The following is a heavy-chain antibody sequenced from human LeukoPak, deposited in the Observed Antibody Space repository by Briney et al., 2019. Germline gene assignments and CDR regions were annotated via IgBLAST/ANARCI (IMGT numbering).Heavy chain of an antibody. CDR2: IYYSGTA. CDR1: GASLSTSS. J-gene: IGHJ4*02. D-gene: IGHD6-19*01. V-gene: IGHV4-59*08. CDR3: ARHLSSGWSDY. Sequence: PSGTLSLTCTVSGASLSTSSWTWIRQPPGKGLECIGFIYYSGTAHYHPSLKSRVTISLDTSKNQFSLRLSSVTAADTAVYYCARHLSSGWSDYWGQGTLVTVS.